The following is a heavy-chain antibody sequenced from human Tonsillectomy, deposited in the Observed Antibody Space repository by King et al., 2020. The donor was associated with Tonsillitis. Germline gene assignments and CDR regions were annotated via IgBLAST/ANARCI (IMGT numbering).Heavy chain of an antibody. D-gene: IGHD3-22*01. V-gene: IGHV1-46*03. Sequence: VQLVESGAEVQKPGAAVKISCKASEYSFTKYYFHWVRQAPGQGLEWMGIINPSGGSARYAQKFQGRLSMTRDTPTSTLYMELSSLRSDDTAVYYCASGYYYDSSGEAWFDPWGQGTLFTVSS. CDR3: ASGYYYDSSGEAWFDP. J-gene: IGHJ5*02. CDR2: INPSGGSA. CDR1: EYSFTKYY.